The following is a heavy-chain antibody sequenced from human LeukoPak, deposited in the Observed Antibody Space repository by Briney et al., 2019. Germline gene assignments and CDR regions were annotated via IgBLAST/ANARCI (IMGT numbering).Heavy chain of an antibody. Sequence: SETLSLTCTVSGGSISSYYWSWIRQPAGKGLEWIGRIYTSGSTNYNPSLKSRVTMSVDTSKNQFSLKLNSVTAADTAVYYCARDLVVPAAISYYYYGMDVWGQGTTVTVSS. V-gene: IGHV4-4*07. CDR1: GGSISSYY. D-gene: IGHD2-2*01. CDR3: ARDLVVPAAISYYYYGMDV. J-gene: IGHJ6*02. CDR2: IYTSGST.